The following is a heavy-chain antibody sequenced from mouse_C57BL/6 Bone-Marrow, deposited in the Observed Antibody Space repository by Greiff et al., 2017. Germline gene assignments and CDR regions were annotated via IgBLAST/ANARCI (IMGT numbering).Heavy chain of an antibody. CDR3: AQIAYYYGSSYWYFDV. Sequence: QVQLQQPGAELVKPGASVKLSCKASGYTFTSYWMHWVKQRPGQGLEWIGMIHPNSGSTNYNEKFKSKATLTVDKSSSTAYMQLSSLTSEDSAVYYCAQIAYYYGSSYWYFDVWGTGTTVTVSS. CDR1: GYTFTSYW. D-gene: IGHD1-1*01. CDR2: IHPNSGST. V-gene: IGHV1-64*01. J-gene: IGHJ1*03.